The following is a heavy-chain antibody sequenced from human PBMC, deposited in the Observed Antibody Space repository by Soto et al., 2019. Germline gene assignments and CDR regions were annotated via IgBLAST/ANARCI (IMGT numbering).Heavy chain of an antibody. CDR1: GGSVSSGSYY. CDR2: IYNTGRT. D-gene: IGHD7-27*01. J-gene: IGHJ4*02. Sequence: PSETLSLTCFVSGGSVSSGSYYWSWIRQPPGKGLEWIGYIYNTGRTRYNPSLKGRVAISLDMPKNQFSLNLSSVTAVDTAVYYCARDVTGTYFDYWGQGALVTVSS. V-gene: IGHV4-61*01. CDR3: ARDVTGTYFDY.